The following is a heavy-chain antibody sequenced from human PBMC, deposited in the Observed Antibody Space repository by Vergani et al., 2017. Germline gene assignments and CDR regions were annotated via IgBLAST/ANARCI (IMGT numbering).Heavy chain of an antibody. CDR2: ISYDGGNK. CDR1: GFTFSSYA. D-gene: IGHD6-13*01. J-gene: IGHJ4*02. V-gene: IGHV3-30-3*01. Sequence: VQLLESGGGLVQPGGSLRLSCAASGFTFSSYAMHWVRQAPGKGLEWVAVISYDGGNKYYADSVKGRFTISRDNSKNTLYLQMNSLRAEDTAVYYCAKDISTYSSSWGFDYWGQGTLVTVSS. CDR3: AKDISTYSSSWGFDY.